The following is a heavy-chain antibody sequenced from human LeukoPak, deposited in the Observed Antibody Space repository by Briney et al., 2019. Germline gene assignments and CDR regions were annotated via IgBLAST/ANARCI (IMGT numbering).Heavy chain of an antibody. CDR1: GGTFSSYA. J-gene: IGHJ3*02. D-gene: IGHD2-2*01. CDR2: IIPIFGTA. CDR3: AREGDSGCSSTSCSQAYAFDI. V-gene: IGHV1-69*13. Sequence: ASVKVSCKASGGTFSSYAISWVRQAPGQGLGWMGGIIPIFGTANYAQKFQGRVTITADESTSTAYMELSSLRSEDTAVYYCAREGDSGCSSTSCSQAYAFDIWGQGTMVTVSS.